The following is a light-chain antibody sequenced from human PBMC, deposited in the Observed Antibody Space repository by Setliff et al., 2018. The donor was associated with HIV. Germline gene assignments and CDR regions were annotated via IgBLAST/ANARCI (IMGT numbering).Light chain of an antibody. V-gene: IGLV2-14*01. CDR3: SSHTSSITRV. J-gene: IGLJ1*01. Sequence: QSALTQPASVSGSPGQSITISCTGASSDVGGYNYVSWYQQHPGKAPKLMIYEVINRPSGVSNRFSASKSGNTASLTISGLQAEDEADYYCSSHTSSITRVFGTGTKVTVL. CDR2: EVI. CDR1: SSDVGGYNY.